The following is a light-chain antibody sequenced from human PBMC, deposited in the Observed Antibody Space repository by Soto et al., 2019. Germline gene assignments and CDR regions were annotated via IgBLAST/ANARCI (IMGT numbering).Light chain of an antibody. J-gene: IGKJ5*01. CDR2: DAS. CDR1: QSVSNW. CDR3: QQYDNLPIT. Sequence: DIQMTQSPSTLSASVGDRVTISCRASQSVSNWLAWYQQKPGEAPKLLIYDASALPRGVPSRFSGSGSGTKFTLTIASLQPDDFATYYCQQYDNLPITFGQGTRLEI. V-gene: IGKV1-5*01.